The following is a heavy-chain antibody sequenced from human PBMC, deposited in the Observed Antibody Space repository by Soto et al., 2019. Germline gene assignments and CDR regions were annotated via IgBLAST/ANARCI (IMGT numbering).Heavy chain of an antibody. V-gene: IGHV3-23*01. Sequence: GSLRLSCAASGFTFSSYAMSWVRQAPGKGLEWVSAISGSGGSTYYADSVKGRFTISRDNSKNTLYLQMNSLRAEDTAVYYCANALDSSGYYGYWGQGTLVTVSS. CDR2: ISGSGGST. D-gene: IGHD3-22*01. J-gene: IGHJ4*02. CDR3: ANALDSSGYYGY. CDR1: GFTFSSYA.